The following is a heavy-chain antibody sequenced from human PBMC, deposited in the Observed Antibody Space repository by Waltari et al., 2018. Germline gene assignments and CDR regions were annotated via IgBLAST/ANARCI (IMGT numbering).Heavy chain of an antibody. CDR1: GYTFTDYY. V-gene: IGHV1-69-2*01. Sequence: EVQLVQSGAEVKKPGATVKISCKASGYTFTDYYMHWVQQAPGKGLGWMGRVDPEDGETIYAEKFQGRVTITADTSTDTAYMELSSLRSEDTAVYYCATTSRYCTNGVCYSGGWFDPWGQGTLVTVSS. D-gene: IGHD2-8*01. CDR2: VDPEDGET. J-gene: IGHJ5*02. CDR3: ATTSRYCTNGVCYSGGWFDP.